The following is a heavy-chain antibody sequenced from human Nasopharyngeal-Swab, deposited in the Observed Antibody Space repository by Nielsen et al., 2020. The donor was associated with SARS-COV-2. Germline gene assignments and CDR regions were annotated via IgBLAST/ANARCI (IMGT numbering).Heavy chain of an antibody. Sequence: GESLKISCAASGFTFSSYAMSWVRQAPGKGLEWVSAISGSGGSTYYADSVKGRFTISRDNSKNTLYLQMNSLRDEDTAVYYCAKSAGIVVPAAMLGTIDYWGQGTLVTVSS. J-gene: IGHJ4*02. V-gene: IGHV3-23*01. CDR2: ISGSGGST. CDR3: AKSAGIVVPAAMLGTIDY. CDR1: GFTFSSYA. D-gene: IGHD2-2*01.